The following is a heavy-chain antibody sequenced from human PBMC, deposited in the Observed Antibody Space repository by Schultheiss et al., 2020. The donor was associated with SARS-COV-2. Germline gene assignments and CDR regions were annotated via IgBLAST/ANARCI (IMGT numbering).Heavy chain of an antibody. CDR1: GGSVSNNSYY. Sequence: SETLSLTCTVSGGSVSNNSYYWSWIRQPPGKGLEWIGYIYYSGSTYYNPSLKSRVTISVDTSKNQFSLKLSSVTAADTAVYYCASGDSSGYRTPFDYWGQGTLVTVSS. J-gene: IGHJ4*02. CDR3: ASGDSSGYRTPFDY. CDR2: IYYSGST. D-gene: IGHD3-22*01. V-gene: IGHV4-61*01.